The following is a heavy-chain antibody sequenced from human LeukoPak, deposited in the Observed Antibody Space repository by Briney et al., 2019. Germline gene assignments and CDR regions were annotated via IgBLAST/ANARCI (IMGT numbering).Heavy chain of an antibody. CDR1: GYSISSGYY. V-gene: IGHV4-38-2*01. Sequence: SETLSLTCAVSGYSISSGYYWGWIRQPPGKGLEWIGTIYHSRSTYYNPSLKSRVTISVDTSKNQFSLKLSSVTAADTAVYYCARGTDIVVVVAVTDAFDIWGQGTMVTVSS. D-gene: IGHD2-15*01. CDR3: ARGTDIVVVVAVTDAFDI. J-gene: IGHJ3*02. CDR2: IYHSRST.